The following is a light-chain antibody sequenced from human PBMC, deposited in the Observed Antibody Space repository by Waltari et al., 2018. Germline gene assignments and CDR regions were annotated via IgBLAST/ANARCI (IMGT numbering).Light chain of an antibody. CDR2: EAS. CDR1: QSVGTY. V-gene: IGKV3-11*01. J-gene: IGKJ4*01. CDR3: QHRFNWPLT. Sequence: EIVLTQSPVTLSLSPGERATLSCRASQSVGTYLAWYQFKPGQAPRLLISEASTRAAGVPPRFSGSGSGTDFSLTISSLEPEDFAVYYCQHRFNWPLTFGGGTKVEI.